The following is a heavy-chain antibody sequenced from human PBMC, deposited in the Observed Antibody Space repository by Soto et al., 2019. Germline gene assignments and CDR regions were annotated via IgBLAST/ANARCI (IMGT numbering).Heavy chain of an antibody. D-gene: IGHD4-17*01. J-gene: IGHJ6*02. Sequence: SVKVSCKASGGTFSSYAISWVRQAPGQGLEWMGGFIPIFGTANYTQKFQGRVTITADESTSTAYMELSSLRSEDTAVYYCARGRWLRRLDYYGMDVWGQGTRVTVSS. CDR1: GGTFSSYA. CDR2: FIPIFGTA. V-gene: IGHV1-69*13. CDR3: ARGRWLRRLDYYGMDV.